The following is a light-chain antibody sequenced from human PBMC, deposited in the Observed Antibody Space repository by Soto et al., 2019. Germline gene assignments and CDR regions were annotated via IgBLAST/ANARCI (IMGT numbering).Light chain of an antibody. J-gene: IGKJ1*01. CDR1: QSVNSN. Sequence: ETVMTQSPATLSVSPGERATLSCRASQSVNSNLAWYQQKLGQAPRVLIYGASTRATGIPARFSGSGSGTEFILTISRLDPEDFAVYYCQQYGSSGTFGQGTKVDIK. CDR3: QQYGSSGT. CDR2: GAS. V-gene: IGKV3-15*01.